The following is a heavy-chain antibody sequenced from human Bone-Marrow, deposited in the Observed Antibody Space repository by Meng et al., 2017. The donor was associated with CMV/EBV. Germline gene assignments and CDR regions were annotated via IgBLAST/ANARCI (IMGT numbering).Heavy chain of an antibody. CDR1: YW. Sequence: YWMSWVRQAPGKGLEWVANIKQDGSEKYYVDSVKGRFTISRDNAKNSLYLQMNSLRAEDTAVYYCARDLGASSSWYAVGYYYYGMDVWGQGTTVTVSS. CDR3: ARDLGASSSWYAVGYYYYGMDV. J-gene: IGHJ6*02. CDR2: IKQDGSEK. V-gene: IGHV3-7*01. D-gene: IGHD6-13*01.